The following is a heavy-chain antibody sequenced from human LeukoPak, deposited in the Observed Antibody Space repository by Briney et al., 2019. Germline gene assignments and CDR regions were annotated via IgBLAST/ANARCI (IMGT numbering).Heavy chain of an antibody. CDR1: GFTFSSYG. D-gene: IGHD4-17*01. Sequence: GGSLRLSCAASGFTFSSYGMHWVRQAPGKGLEWVAVIWYDGSNKYYADSVKGRFTISRDNSKNTLYLQMNSLRAEDTAVYYCAKQETTVTEFDYWGQGTLVTVSS. J-gene: IGHJ4*02. CDR3: AKQETTVTEFDY. CDR2: IWYDGSNK. V-gene: IGHV3-30*02.